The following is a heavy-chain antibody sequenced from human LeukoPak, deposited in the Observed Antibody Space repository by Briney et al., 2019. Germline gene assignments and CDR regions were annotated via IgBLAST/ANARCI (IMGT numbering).Heavy chain of an antibody. CDR1: GGSISSGSYY. J-gene: IGHJ1*01. D-gene: IGHD4-17*01. Sequence: SQTLSLTCTVSGGSISSGSYYWSWIRQPAGKGLEWIGRIYTSGSTNYNPSLKSRVTISVDTSKNQLSLKVSSVTAADTAVYYCARDYGDFQDWGQGTLVTVSS. V-gene: IGHV4-61*02. CDR2: IYTSGST. CDR3: ARDYGDFQD.